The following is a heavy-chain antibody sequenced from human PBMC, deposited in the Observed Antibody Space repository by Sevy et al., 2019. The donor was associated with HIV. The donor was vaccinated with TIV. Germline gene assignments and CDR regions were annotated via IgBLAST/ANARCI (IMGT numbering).Heavy chain of an antibody. J-gene: IGHJ4*02. V-gene: IGHV3-74*01. CDR3: ARGSRGTFGS. D-gene: IGHD1-26*01. Sequence: GGSLRLSCAASGFTFTSDWMHWVRQPPGKGLVWVSHINSDGESIRYVDSVKGRFTTSRDNAKNTLYLQMNNLRAEDTAVYYCARGSRGTFGSWGQGTLITVSS. CDR2: INSDGESI. CDR1: GFTFTSDW.